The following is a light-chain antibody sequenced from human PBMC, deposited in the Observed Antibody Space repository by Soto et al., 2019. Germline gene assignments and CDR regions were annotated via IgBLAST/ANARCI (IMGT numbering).Light chain of an antibody. CDR2: GAS. Sequence: EVVMTQSPATLSVSPGDRATLSCRASQTVLTNLAWYQQKPGQAPRLIYGASTRATGIPARFSASGSGTEFTLTISSLQSEDFAVYYCQQYNNWPITFGGGTKVEIK. J-gene: IGKJ4*01. CDR3: QQYNNWPIT. V-gene: IGKV3-15*01. CDR1: QTVLTN.